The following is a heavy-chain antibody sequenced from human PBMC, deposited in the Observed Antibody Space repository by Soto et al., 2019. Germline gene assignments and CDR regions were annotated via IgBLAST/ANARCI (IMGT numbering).Heavy chain of an antibody. CDR3: ARDRRGGDYIWGSYRDY. CDR1: GFTFSTYW. J-gene: IGHJ4*02. D-gene: IGHD3-16*01. V-gene: IGHV3-7*05. CDR2: IKEDGSET. Sequence: EVQLVESGGGLVQPGGSLRLSCAASGFTFSTYWMSWVRQAPGKGLEWVANIKEDGSETYHVDSVKGRFTISRDNAKNSLYLYMNILRAEDTAIYYCARDRRGGDYIWGSYRDYRGQGTLVTVSS.